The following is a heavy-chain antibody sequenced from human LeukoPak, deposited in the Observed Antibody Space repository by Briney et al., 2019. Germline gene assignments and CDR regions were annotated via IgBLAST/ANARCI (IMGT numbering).Heavy chain of an antibody. CDR1: GGSISSGSYY. CDR2: INTSGST. Sequence: PSETLSLTCTVSGGSISSGSYYWSWIRQPAGKGLEWIGRINTSGSTNYNPSLKSRVTISVDTSKNQFSLKLTSVTAADTAVYYCVSAKFLVRGVSWFDPWGQGTLVTVSS. V-gene: IGHV4-61*02. D-gene: IGHD3-10*01. CDR3: VSAKFLVRGVSWFDP. J-gene: IGHJ5*02.